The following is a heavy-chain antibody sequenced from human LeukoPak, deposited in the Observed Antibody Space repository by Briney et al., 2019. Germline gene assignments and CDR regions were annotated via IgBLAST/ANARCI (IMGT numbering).Heavy chain of an antibody. Sequence: PGGSLRLSCAASGFTFNSYWMHWVRQAPGKGLVWVSRIKSDGSSTIYADSVKGRFTISRDNAKNTLYLQMNSLRVEDTAVYYCAGGSQGDYWGQGTLVTVSS. CDR2: IKSDGSST. CDR1: GFTFNSYW. CDR3: AGGSQGDY. V-gene: IGHV3-74*01. J-gene: IGHJ4*02.